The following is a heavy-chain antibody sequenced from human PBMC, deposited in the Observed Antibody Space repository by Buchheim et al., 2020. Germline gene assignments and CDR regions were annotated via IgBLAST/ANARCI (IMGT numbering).Heavy chain of an antibody. V-gene: IGHV4-34*02. Sequence: QVQLQQWGAGLLKPSETLSLTCAVYGGSFSGYYWSWIRRPPGMRLEWIGDIYHSGSTNYNPPLKSRVTISVDTSKNQFSLNLNSVTAADTAVYYCARGHSTTVTKRVFDYWGQGSL. CDR3: ARGHSTTVTKRVFDY. CDR2: IYHSGST. J-gene: IGHJ4*02. CDR1: GGSFSGYY. D-gene: IGHD4-17*01.